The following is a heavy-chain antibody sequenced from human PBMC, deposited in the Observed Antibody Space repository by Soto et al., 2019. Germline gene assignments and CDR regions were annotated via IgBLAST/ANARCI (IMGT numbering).Heavy chain of an antibody. V-gene: IGHV3-23*01. CDR2: FSGYGGGT. CDR1: GFTFTSYA. CDR3: AKGSASGSPYYFDY. D-gene: IGHD6-25*01. J-gene: IGHJ4*02. Sequence: PGGSLRLSCAASGFTFTSYAMSWVRQAPGKGLEWVSSFSGYGGGTYYADSVKGRFTISRDNSKNTLYLQMNSLSAEDTAVYYCAKGSASGSPYYFDYWGQGTLVTSPQ.